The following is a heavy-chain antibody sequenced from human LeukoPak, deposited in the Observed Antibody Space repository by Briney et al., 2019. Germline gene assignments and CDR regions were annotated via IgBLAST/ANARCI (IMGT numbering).Heavy chain of an antibody. V-gene: IGHV3-23*01. CDR1: GFTFNNYA. CDR2: ISGSGGNT. J-gene: IGHJ4*02. D-gene: IGHD3-22*01. CDR3: AKGAYQYYDSSGYYFDY. Sequence: GGSLRLSCAASGFTFNNYAMNWVRQAPGKGLEWVSAISGSGGNTYYADSVKGRFAISRDNSKNALYLQMNSLRAEDTAVYYCAKGAYQYYDSSGYYFDYWGQGTLVTVSS.